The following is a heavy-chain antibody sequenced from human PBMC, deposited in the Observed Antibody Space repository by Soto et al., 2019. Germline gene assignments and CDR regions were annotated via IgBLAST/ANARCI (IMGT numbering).Heavy chain of an antibody. CDR3: ARGGFRQWLLDY. CDR1: GFTFNSYW. D-gene: IGHD5-12*01. J-gene: IGHJ4*02. V-gene: IGHV3-74*01. Sequence: EVQLVESGGGLVQPGGSLRLSCAASGFTFNSYWIHWVRQAPGKGLVWVSRITFDGTTTNYADSVKGRFTISRDNAKNTLYLQMNSLRDEDTAVYYCARGGFRQWLLDYWGQGSLVTVSS. CDR2: ITFDGTTT.